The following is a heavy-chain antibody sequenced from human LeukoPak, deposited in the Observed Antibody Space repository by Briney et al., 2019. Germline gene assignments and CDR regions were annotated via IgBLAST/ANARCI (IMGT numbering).Heavy chain of an antibody. J-gene: IGHJ4*02. D-gene: IGHD2/OR15-2a*01. Sequence: XXXXXCXASGFTFSDTWMHWVRQAPGEGLVWVSRIRSDGSDTRYAESVKGRFTISRDNAKKTLYLQMNSLRAEDTGVYYXAXDWFHAIDYWGQGTLVTVSS. CDR3: AXDWFHAIDY. CDR1: GFTFSDTW. V-gene: IGHV3-74*01. CDR2: IRSDGSDT.